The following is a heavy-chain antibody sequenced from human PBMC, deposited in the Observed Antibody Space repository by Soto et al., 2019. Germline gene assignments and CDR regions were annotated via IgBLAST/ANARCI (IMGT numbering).Heavy chain of an antibody. CDR3: AHSKYSRSSFDY. CDR2: IYWDDDK. D-gene: IGHD6-6*01. J-gene: IGHJ4*02. V-gene: IGHV2-5*02. CDR1: GFSLSTSDVG. Sequence: GSGPTLVNPTQTLTLTCTFSGFSLSTSDVGVGWIRQPPGKALEWLAIIYWDDDKRYSPSLKSRLTITEDTSKNQVVLTVTNMDPVDTATYYCAHSKYSRSSFDYWGQGTLVTVSS.